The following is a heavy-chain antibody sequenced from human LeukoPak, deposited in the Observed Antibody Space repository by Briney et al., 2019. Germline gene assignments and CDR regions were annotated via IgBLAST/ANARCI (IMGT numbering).Heavy chain of an antibody. CDR2: IYYSGST. V-gene: IGHV4-39*01. J-gene: IGHJ3*02. CDR3: ASPLGYCSGGSCEASAFDI. CDR1: GGSISSSSYY. D-gene: IGHD2-15*01. Sequence: KPSETLSLTCTVSGGSISSSSYYWGWIRQPPGKGLEWIGGIYYSGSTYYNPSLKSRVTISVDTSKNQFSLKLSSVTAADTAVYYCASPLGYCSGGSCEASAFDIWGQGTMVTVSS.